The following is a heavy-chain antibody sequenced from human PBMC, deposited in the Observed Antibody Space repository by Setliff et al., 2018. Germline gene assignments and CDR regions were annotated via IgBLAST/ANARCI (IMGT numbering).Heavy chain of an antibody. CDR3: ARDSSGSYYNVYYYYYYYMDV. D-gene: IGHD3-10*01. CDR1: GFTFSSYS. J-gene: IGHJ6*03. CDR2: ISSSSSYI. Sequence: GGSLRLSCAASGFTFSSYSMNWVRQAPGKGLEWVSSISSSSSYIYYADSVKGRFTISRDNAKNSLYLQMNSLRAEDTAVYYCARDSSGSYYNVYYYYYYYMDVWGKGTTVTVSS. V-gene: IGHV3-21*01.